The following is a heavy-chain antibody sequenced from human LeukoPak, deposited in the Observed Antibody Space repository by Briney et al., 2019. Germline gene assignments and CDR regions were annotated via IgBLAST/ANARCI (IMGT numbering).Heavy chain of an antibody. CDR2: IYYSGST. CDR1: GGSISSGDYY. Sequence: SETLSLTCTVSGGSISSGDYYWSWIRQPPGKGLEWIGYIYYSGSTYYNPSLKSRVTISVDTSKNRFSLKLSSVTAADTAVYYCARAPGPYCSGGSCYDYYYGMDVWGQGTTVTVSS. CDR3: ARAPGPYCSGGSCYDYYYGMDV. J-gene: IGHJ6*02. D-gene: IGHD2-15*01. V-gene: IGHV4-30-4*01.